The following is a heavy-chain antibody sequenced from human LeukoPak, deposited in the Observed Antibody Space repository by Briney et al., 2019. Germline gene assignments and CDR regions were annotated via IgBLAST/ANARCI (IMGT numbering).Heavy chain of an antibody. V-gene: IGHV4-34*01. J-gene: IGHJ4*02. CDR2: INHSGST. CDR3: ARWEGYSYGYFDY. CDR1: GGSFSGYY. D-gene: IGHD5-18*01. Sequence: PSETLSLTCAVYGGSFSGYYWSWIRQPPGKGLEWIAEINHSGSTNYNPSLKSRVTISVDTSKNQFSLKLSSVTAADTAVYYCARWEGYSYGYFDYWGQGTLVTVSS.